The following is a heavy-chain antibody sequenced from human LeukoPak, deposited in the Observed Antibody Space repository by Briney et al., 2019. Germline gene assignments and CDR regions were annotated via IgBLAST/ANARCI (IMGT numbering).Heavy chain of an antibody. CDR2: ISWNSGSI. J-gene: IGHJ2*01. V-gene: IGHV3-9*01. CDR1: GFTFDDYA. Sequence: GGSLRLSCVASGFTFDDYAMHWVRQAPGKGLEWVSGISWNSGSIGYAVSVKGRFTISRDNAKNSLYLQMNSLRAEDTALYYCAKVSSTSWYSTYWYFDLWGRGTLVTVSS. CDR3: AKVSSTSWYSTYWYFDL. D-gene: IGHD6-13*01.